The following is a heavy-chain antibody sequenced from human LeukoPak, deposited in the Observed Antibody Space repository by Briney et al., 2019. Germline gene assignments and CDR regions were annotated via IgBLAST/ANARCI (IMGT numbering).Heavy chain of an antibody. D-gene: IGHD3-3*01. CDR3: ARLREIPVFGVVTKSTSYFDY. CDR1: GFTFSSYG. J-gene: IGHJ4*02. CDR2: IKQDRSEK. Sequence: GGTLRLSCAASGFTFSSYGMSWVRQAPGKGLELVANIKQDRSEKYYVDSVKGRFTISRDNAKNSLYLQMNSLRAEDTAVYYCARLREIPVFGVVTKSTSYFDYWGQGTLVTVSS. V-gene: IGHV3-7*01.